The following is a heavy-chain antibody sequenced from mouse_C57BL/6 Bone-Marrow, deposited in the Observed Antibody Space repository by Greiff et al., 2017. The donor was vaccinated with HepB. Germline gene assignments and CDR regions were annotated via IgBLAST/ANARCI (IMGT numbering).Heavy chain of an antibody. CDR2: IDPSDSYT. CDR3: ASGAYYSNESY. D-gene: IGHD2-5*01. CDR1: GYTFTSYW. V-gene: IGHV1-59*01. J-gene: IGHJ2*01. Sequence: QVQLQQPGAELVRPGTSVKLSCKASGYTFTSYWMHWVKQRPGQGLEWIGVIDPSDSYTNYNQKFKGKATLTVDTSSSTAYMQLSSLTSEDSAVYYCASGAYYSNESYWGQGTTLTVSS.